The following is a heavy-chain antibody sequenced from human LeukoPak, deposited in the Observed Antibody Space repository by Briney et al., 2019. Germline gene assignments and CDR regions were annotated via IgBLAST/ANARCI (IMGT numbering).Heavy chain of an antibody. CDR2: IHYSGNT. Sequence: SETLSLTCTVSGNSISSNSYYWGWIRQPPGKGLDWIGSIHYSGNTYYNPSLKSRVTISVDTSKNQFSLKLSSGTATDRAVYYCARPPRCSSRGCSKRFAYWGKGTLVTASS. V-gene: IGHV4-39*01. J-gene: IGHJ4*02. D-gene: IGHD6-19*01. CDR3: ARPPRCSSRGCSKRFAY. CDR1: GNSISSNSYY.